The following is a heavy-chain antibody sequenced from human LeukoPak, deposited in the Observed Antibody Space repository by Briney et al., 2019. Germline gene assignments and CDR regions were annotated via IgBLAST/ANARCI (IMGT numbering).Heavy chain of an antibody. J-gene: IGHJ3*02. CDR1: GFTFSSYA. CDR3: AKDRDSGSSGGDAFDI. Sequence: GGSLRLSCAASGFTFSSYAMTWVRQAPGKGLEWVSSISDRDHNTYYADSVKGRFAISRDNSKNTLYLQMNSLRAEDTAVYYCAKDRDSGSSGGDAFDIWGQGTMVTVSS. V-gene: IGHV3-23*01. CDR2: ISDRDHNT. D-gene: IGHD1-26*01.